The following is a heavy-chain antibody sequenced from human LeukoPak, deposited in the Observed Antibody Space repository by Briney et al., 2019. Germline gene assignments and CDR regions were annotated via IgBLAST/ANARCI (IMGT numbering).Heavy chain of an antibody. D-gene: IGHD2-2*01. Sequence: PGGSLRLSCAASGFTFSSYWMSWVRQAPGKGLEWVANIKQDGSEKYYVDCVKGRFTISRDNAKNSLSLQMNSLRADDTAVYYCARRIPYDCSSTPLDFWGQGTLVTVSS. CDR2: IKQDGSEK. J-gene: IGHJ4*02. CDR3: ARRIPYDCSSTPLDF. V-gene: IGHV3-7*01. CDR1: GFTFSSYW.